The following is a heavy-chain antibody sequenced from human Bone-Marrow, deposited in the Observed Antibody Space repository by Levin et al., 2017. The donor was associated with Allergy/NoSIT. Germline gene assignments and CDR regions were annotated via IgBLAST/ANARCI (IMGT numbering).Heavy chain of an antibody. CDR2: IWYDGSNK. J-gene: IGHJ6*02. Sequence: PGGSLRLSCAASGFTFSSYGMHWVRQAPGKGLEWVAVIWYDGSNKYYADSVKGRFTISRDNSKNTLYLQMNSLRAEDTAVYYCARDLYYYGSGSYFEGGPPSYYYYGMDVWGQGTTVTVSS. D-gene: IGHD3-10*01. V-gene: IGHV3-33*01. CDR3: ARDLYYYGSGSYFEGGPPSYYYYGMDV. CDR1: GFTFSSYG.